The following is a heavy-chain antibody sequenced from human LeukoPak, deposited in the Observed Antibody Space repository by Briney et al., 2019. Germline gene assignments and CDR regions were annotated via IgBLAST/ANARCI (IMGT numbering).Heavy chain of an antibody. CDR2: ISTYNGHT. CDR3: AREDNLMDFWSGYSDY. J-gene: IGHJ4*01. CDR1: GYTFTSYA. V-gene: IGHV1-18*01. D-gene: IGHD3-3*01. Sequence: ASVKVSCKASGYTFTSYAISWVRQAPGQGLEWMGWISTYNGHTNCAQKLQGSVTMTTDTSTSTACMELRSLRSDDTAVYYCAREDNLMDFWSGYSDYWGQGTLVTVSS.